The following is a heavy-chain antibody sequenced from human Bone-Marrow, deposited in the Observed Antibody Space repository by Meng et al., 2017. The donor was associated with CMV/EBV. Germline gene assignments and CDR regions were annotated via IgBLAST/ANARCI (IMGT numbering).Heavy chain of an antibody. V-gene: IGHV5-51*01. CDR2: IHTDDTKT. J-gene: IGHJ4*02. D-gene: IGHD2-2*01. CDR3: ARLAGYCSTTNSNTAGLDY. CDR1: GYSFSSYW. Sequence: GESLKISCAASGYSFSSYWIGWVRQAPGKGLEWMASIHTDDTKTSYTPSFKGQFTISIDKSITTAYLQLSSLKAADTAMYYCARLAGYCSTTNSNTAGLDYWGQGTLVTVSS.